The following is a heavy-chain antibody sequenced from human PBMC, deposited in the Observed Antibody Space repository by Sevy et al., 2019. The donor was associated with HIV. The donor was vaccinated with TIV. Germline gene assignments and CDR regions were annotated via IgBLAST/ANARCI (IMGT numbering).Heavy chain of an antibody. CDR3: AKEALHHIVVVIATYFDY. CDR1: GFTFSSYA. D-gene: IGHD2-21*01. CDR2: ISGSGGST. Sequence: GGSLRLSCAASGFTFSSYAMSWVRQAPGKGLEWVSAISGSGGSTYYADSVKGRFTISRDNSKNTLYLQMNSLRAEDTAVYYCAKEALHHIVVVIATYFDYWGQGTLVTVSS. V-gene: IGHV3-23*01. J-gene: IGHJ4*02.